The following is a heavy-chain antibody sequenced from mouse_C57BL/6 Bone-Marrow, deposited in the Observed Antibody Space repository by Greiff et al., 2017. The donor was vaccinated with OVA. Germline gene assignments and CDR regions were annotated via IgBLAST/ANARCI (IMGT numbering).Heavy chain of an antibody. CDR1: GSTFTSYW. Sequence: QVQLQQPGAELVKPGASVKMSCKASGSTFTSYWITWVKQRPGQGLEWIGDIYPGSGSTNYNEKFKSKATLTVATSSSTAYMQLSSLTSEDSAVYYCARGYYCSFAYWGQGTLVTVSA. V-gene: IGHV1-55*01. CDR3: ARGYYCSFAY. CDR2: IYPGSGST. D-gene: IGHD1-1*01. J-gene: IGHJ3*01.